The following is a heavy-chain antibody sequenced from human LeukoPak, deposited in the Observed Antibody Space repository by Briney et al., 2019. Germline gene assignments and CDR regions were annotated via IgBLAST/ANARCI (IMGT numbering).Heavy chain of an antibody. CDR2: FDPEDGET. D-gene: IGHD3-10*01. CDR1: GYTLTELS. V-gene: IGHV1-24*01. CDR3: ATAPSLWFGELSRNWFDP. J-gene: IGHJ5*02. Sequence: ASVKVSWKVSGYTLTELSMHWVRQAPEKGLEWMGGFDPEDGETIYAQKYQGRVTMTEDTSTDTAYMELSSLRSEDTAVYYCATAPSLWFGELSRNWFDPWGQGTLVTVSS.